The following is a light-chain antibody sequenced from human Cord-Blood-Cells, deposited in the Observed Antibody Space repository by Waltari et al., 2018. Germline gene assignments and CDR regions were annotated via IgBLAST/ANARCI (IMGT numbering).Light chain of an antibody. J-gene: IGLJ1*01. V-gene: IGLV1-47*01. CDR1: SSNIGRNY. Sequence: QSVLTPPPSASGTPGQRVTISCSGSSSNIGRNYVYCYQQLPGTAPKLLIYRNNQRPSGVPDRFSGSKSGTSASLAISGLRSEDEADYYCAAWDDSLSGYVFGTGTKVTVL. CDR2: RNN. CDR3: AAWDDSLSGYV.